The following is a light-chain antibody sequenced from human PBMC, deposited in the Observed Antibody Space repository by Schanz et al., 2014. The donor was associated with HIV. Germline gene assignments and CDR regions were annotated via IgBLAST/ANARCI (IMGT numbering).Light chain of an antibody. CDR1: ISNIGNNY. CDR3: AAWDGGLNGRV. CDR2: DNN. Sequence: QSVLTQPPSVSAAPGQKVTISCSGSISNIGNNYVPWYQQLPGTAPKLLIYDNNRRPSGIPDRFSGSKSGTSATLGISGLQSDDEADYYCAAWDGGLNGRVFGGGTKLTVL. V-gene: IGLV1-51*01. J-gene: IGLJ3*02.